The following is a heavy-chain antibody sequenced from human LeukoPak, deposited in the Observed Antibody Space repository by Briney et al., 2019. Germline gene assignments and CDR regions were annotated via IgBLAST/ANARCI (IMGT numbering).Heavy chain of an antibody. CDR2: IYYSGST. V-gene: IGHV4-31*03. J-gene: IGHJ3*02. Sequence: ASQTLSLTCTVSGGSISSGGYYWSWIRQHPGKGLEWIGYIYYSGSTYYNPSLKSRVTISVDTSKNQFSLKLSSVTAADTAVYYCARESAYRSGGSCPFKIWGQGTMVTVSS. CDR3: ARESAYRSGGSCPFKI. CDR1: GGSISSGGYY. D-gene: IGHD2-15*01.